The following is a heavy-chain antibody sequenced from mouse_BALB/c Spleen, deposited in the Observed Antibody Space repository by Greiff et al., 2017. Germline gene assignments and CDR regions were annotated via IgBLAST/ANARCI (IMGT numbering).Heavy chain of an antibody. CDR3: ASQDSSGFLDY. CDR2: ISYDGSN. D-gene: IGHD3-2*01. V-gene: IGHV3-6*02. CDR1: GYSITSGYY. J-gene: IGHJ4*01. Sequence: EVQLVESGPGLVKPSQSLSLTCSVTGYSITSGYYWNWIRQFPGNQLEWMGYISYDGSNNYNPSLKNRISITRDTSKNQFFLKLNSVTTEDTATYYCASQDSSGFLDYWGQGTSVTVSS.